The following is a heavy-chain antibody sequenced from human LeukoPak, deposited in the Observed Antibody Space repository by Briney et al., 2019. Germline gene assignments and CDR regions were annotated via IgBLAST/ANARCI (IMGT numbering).Heavy chain of an antibody. J-gene: IGHJ4*01. Sequence: WGSLRLSCAASGFTLSNYGMHWVRQAPGKGLEWVAVISYDGSENYYADTVKGRFTISRDKSKNTLYLQMNSLRAEDTAVYYCAKDRYSSSWYYFDYWGHGNLVTVSS. CDR2: ISYDGSEN. CDR1: GFTLSNYG. D-gene: IGHD6-13*01. V-gene: IGHV3-30*18. CDR3: AKDRYSSSWYYFDY.